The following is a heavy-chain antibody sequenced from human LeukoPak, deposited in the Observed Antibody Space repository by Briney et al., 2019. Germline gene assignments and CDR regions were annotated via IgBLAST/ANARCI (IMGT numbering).Heavy chain of an antibody. Sequence: GGSLRLSCAASGFTFSSYGMHWVRQAPGKGLEWVAVIWYDGSNKYYADSVKGRFTISRDNSKNTLYLQMDSLRAEDTAVYYCARDPGVPWLVGFDYWGQGTLVTVSS. CDR1: GFTFSSYG. CDR2: IWYDGSNK. CDR3: ARDPGVPWLVGFDY. D-gene: IGHD6-19*01. V-gene: IGHV3-33*01. J-gene: IGHJ4*02.